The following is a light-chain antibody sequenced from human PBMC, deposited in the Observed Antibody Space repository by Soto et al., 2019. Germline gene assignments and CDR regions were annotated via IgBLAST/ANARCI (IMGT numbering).Light chain of an antibody. CDR2: GAS. CDR1: QSVTSTY. V-gene: IGKV3-20*01. J-gene: IGKJ4*01. Sequence: EIVLTQSPGTLSLSPGERATLSCRASQSVTSTYLAWYQQKPGQAPRLLIYGASNRATGIPDRFTGSGSGTEFTLTISRLEPEDFTVYYCQRYGSSPLTFGGGTKVEIK. CDR3: QRYGSSPLT.